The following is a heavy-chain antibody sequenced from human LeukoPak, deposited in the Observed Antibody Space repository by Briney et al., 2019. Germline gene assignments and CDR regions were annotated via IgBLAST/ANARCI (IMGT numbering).Heavy chain of an antibody. V-gene: IGHV3-48*04. CDR3: AREAGVGATYYFDY. CDR2: ISGSSRTM. Sequence: PGGSLRLSCAASGFTFSSYSMHWIRQAPGKGLEWVSYISGSSRTMYYADSVKGRFTISRDNAKNSLYLRMNSLRAEDTAVYYCAREAGVGATYYFDYWGQGTLVTVSS. CDR1: GFTFSSYS. D-gene: IGHD1-26*01. J-gene: IGHJ4*02.